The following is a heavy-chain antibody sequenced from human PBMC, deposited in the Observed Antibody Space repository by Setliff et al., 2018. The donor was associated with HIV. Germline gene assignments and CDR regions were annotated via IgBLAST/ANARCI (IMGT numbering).Heavy chain of an antibody. CDR2: IYPSDSDT. D-gene: IGHD4-4*01. V-gene: IGHV5-51*01. CDR3: ARAPNSPSYSNVFFVDH. CDR1: GYNFTSYW. J-gene: IGHJ5*02. Sequence: GESLKISCKGSGYNFTSYWIGWVRQMPGKGLEWMGIIYPSDSDTRYSPSFQGQVTISADKSISTAYLQWNSLKASDTAMYYCARAPNSPSYSNVFFVDHWGQGTLVTVSS.